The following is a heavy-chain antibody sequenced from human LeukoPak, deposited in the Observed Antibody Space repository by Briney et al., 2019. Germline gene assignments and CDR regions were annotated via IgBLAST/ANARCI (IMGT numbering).Heavy chain of an antibody. V-gene: IGHV3-33*08. CDR3: ARAGMANWFDP. D-gene: IGHD5-24*01. CDR2: IWYDGSNK. Sequence: GRSLRLSCAASGFTFSSYGMHWVRQAPGKGLEWVAVIWYDGSNKYCADSVKGRFTISRDNSKNTLYLQMNSLRAEDTAVYYCARAGMANWFDPWGQGTLVTVSS. J-gene: IGHJ5*02. CDR1: GFTFSSYG.